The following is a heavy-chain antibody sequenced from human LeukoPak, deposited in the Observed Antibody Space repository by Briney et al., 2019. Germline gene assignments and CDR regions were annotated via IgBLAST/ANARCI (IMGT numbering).Heavy chain of an antibody. Sequence: SETLSLTCTVSGGSISSYYWSWIRQPAGKGLEWIGRIYTSGSTNYNPSLKSRVTMSVDTSKNQFSLKLSSVTPADTAAYYCARDLGYFGSGSYLGWFDPWGQGTLVTVSS. CDR1: GGSISSYY. D-gene: IGHD3-10*01. CDR2: IYTSGST. CDR3: ARDLGYFGSGSYLGWFDP. V-gene: IGHV4-4*07. J-gene: IGHJ5*02.